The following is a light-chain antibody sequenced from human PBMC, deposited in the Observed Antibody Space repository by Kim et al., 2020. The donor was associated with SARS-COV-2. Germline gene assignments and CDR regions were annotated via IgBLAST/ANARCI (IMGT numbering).Light chain of an antibody. CDR1: SSNSGSNT. CDR2: SNK. Sequence: GHRVTISCSGSSSNSGSNTVNWYQQLPGTAPKLLIYSNKQRPSGVPDRFSGSKSGTSASLAISGLQSEDEADYYCAAWDDSLNGGVFGGGTKLTVL. V-gene: IGLV1-44*01. J-gene: IGLJ3*02. CDR3: AAWDDSLNGGV.